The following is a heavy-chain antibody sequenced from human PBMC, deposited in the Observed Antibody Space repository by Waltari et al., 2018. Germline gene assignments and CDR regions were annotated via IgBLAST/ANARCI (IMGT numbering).Heavy chain of an antibody. V-gene: IGHV3-74*01. Sequence: EVQLVESGGGLVQPGGSLRLSCAASGFTFSAYRMPWVSQAPGKGLVRVSLIKADGRATLYADAVKGRFTMSRDNAKDTLYLQMNSLRGEDTAVYDGAIQISGVVFWGQGTLVTVSS. D-gene: IGHD3-3*01. CDR1: GFTFSAYR. J-gene: IGHJ4*02. CDR3: AIQISGVVF. CDR2: IKADGRAT.